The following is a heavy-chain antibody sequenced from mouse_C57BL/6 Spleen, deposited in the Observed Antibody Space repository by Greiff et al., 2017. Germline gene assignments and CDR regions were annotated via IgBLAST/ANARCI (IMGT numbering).Heavy chain of an antibody. V-gene: IGHV1-81*01. CDR3: AKSPMTTVGEGYFDV. D-gene: IGHD1-1*01. Sequence: VQLQQSGAELVRPGASVKLSCKASGYTFTSYGISWVKQRTGQGLEWIGEIYPRSGNTYYNEKFKGKATLTADKSSSTAYRVHRSLTSEDSSVDFWAKSPMTTVGEGYFDVWGTGTTVTVSS. J-gene: IGHJ1*03. CDR1: GYTFTSYG. CDR2: IYPRSGNT.